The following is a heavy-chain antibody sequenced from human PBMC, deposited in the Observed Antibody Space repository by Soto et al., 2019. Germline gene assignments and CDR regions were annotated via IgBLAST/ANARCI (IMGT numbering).Heavy chain of an antibody. D-gene: IGHD6-13*01. Sequence: QVQLVQSGAEVKKPGSSVKVSCKASGGTFSSYRINWVRQAPGQGLEWVGGIVPIYRTADYAQKFQGRVNITADESASTSYMELRSLKSQDTAVYYCVRDSGAKLSSSWGQGTLVTVSS. V-gene: IGHV1-69*01. CDR1: GGTFSSYR. J-gene: IGHJ4*02. CDR3: VRDSGAKLSSS. CDR2: IVPIYRTA.